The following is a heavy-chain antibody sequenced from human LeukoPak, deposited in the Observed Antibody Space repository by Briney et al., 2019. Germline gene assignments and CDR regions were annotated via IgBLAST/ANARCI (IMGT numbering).Heavy chain of an antibody. CDR3: ARFKVGTNTTQKNAFDI. J-gene: IGHJ3*02. V-gene: IGHV3-30*01. CDR2: ISFDATKE. D-gene: IGHD1-1*01. CDR1: GFTFSNYA. Sequence: GGSLRLSCAASGFTFSNYAMHWVRQAPGKGLEWVAVISFDATKEYFGKSVKGRFTISRDNSKATLYLQMHRLRIEDTALYFCARFKVGTNTTQKNAFDIWGRGTVVTVSS.